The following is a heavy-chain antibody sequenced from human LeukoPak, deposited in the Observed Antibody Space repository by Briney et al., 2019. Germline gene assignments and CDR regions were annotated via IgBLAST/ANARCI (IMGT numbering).Heavy chain of an antibody. CDR1: GDNFIAYY. V-gene: IGHV1-69*02. Sequence: ASVKVSCKPSGDNFIAYYVHLVRQAPGQGLEWMGRIIPILGIANYAQKFQGRVTITADKSTSTAYMELSSLRSEDTAVYYCARTPGGWNDLGPHAFDIWGQGTMVTVSS. J-gene: IGHJ3*02. D-gene: IGHD1-1*01. CDR2: IIPILGIA. CDR3: ARTPGGWNDLGPHAFDI.